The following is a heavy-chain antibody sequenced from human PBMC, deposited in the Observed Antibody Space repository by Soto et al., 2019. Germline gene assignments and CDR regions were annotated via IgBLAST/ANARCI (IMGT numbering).Heavy chain of an antibody. D-gene: IGHD3-22*01. CDR2: ISYDGSNK. CDR3: AKEGRITMIVVVASGAFDI. J-gene: IGHJ3*02. Sequence: GGSLRLSCAASGFTFSSYGMHWVRQAPGKGLEWVAVISYDGSNKYYADSVKGRFTISRDNSKNTLYLQMNSLRAEDTAVYYCAKEGRITMIVVVASGAFDIWGQGTMVTVSS. CDR1: GFTFSSYG. V-gene: IGHV3-30*18.